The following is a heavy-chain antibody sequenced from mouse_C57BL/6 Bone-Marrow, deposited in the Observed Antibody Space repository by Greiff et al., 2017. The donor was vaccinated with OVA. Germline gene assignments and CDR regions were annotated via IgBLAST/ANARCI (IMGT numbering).Heavy chain of an antibody. J-gene: IGHJ1*03. CDR3: VRRDGDYWYFDV. V-gene: IGHV10-1*01. CDR2: IRSKSNNYAT. D-gene: IGHD2-13*01. CDR1: GFSFNTYA. Sequence: EVMLVESGGGLVQPKGSLKLSCAASGFSFNTYAMNWVRQAPGKGLEWVARIRSKSNNYATYYDDSVKARFTISRDDSESMLYLQMNNLKTEGTAMYYCVRRDGDYWYFDVWGTGTTVTVSS.